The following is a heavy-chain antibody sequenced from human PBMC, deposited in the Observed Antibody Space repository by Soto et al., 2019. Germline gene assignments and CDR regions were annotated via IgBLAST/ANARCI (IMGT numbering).Heavy chain of an antibody. J-gene: IGHJ5*02. CDR1: GYTFTTYD. Sequence: QVQLVQSGAEVKKPGASVKVSWTTSGYTFTTYDINWVRQATGQGFEWMGWMNPNSGNTGYAQKFQGRVTMTRDTSISTAYMELSSLRSEDTAVYYCVRNLNGFDPWGQGTLVTVSS. CDR2: MNPNSGNT. CDR3: VRNLNGFDP. V-gene: IGHV1-8*02.